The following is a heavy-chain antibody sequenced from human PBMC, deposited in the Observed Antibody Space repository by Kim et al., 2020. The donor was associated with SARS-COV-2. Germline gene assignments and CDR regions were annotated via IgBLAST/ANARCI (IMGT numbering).Heavy chain of an antibody. CDR3: ARIRGTVTTTGYSYWYFDL. Sequence: ASVKVSCKASGYTFTSYGISWVRQAPGQGLEWTGWISAYNGNTNYAQKLQGRVTMTTDTSTSTAYMELRSLRSDDTAVYYCARIRGTVTTTGYSYWYFDLWGRGTLVTVSS. CDR1: GYTFTSYG. D-gene: IGHD4-17*01. J-gene: IGHJ2*01. V-gene: IGHV1-18*01. CDR2: ISAYNGNT.